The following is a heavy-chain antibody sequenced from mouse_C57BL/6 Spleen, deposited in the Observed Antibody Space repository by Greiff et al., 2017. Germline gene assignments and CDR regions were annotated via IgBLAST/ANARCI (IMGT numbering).Heavy chain of an antibody. Sequence: VQLQQSGPELVKPGASVKLSCKASGYTFTSYDINWVKQRPGQGLEWIGWIYPRDGSTKYNEKFKGKGTLTVDTSSSTAYMELHSLPSEDSAVYFCAREEGNYRFAYWGQGTLVTVSA. CDR2: IYPRDGST. J-gene: IGHJ3*01. CDR3: AREEGNYRFAY. D-gene: IGHD2-1*01. V-gene: IGHV1-85*01. CDR1: GYTFTSYD.